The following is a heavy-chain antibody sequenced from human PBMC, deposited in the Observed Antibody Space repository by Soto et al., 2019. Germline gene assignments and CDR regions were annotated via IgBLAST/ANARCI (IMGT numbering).Heavy chain of an antibody. CDR2: IYYSGST. V-gene: IGHV4-61*01. Sequence: PSETLPLTCTVSGGSVSSGSYYWSWIRQPPGKGLEWIGYIYYSGSTNYNPSLKSRVTISVDTSKNQFSLKLRSVTAADTAVYYCVRQVYSYGSSDFDHWGQGTLDTVSS. D-gene: IGHD5-18*01. CDR1: GGSVSSGSYY. CDR3: VRQVYSYGSSDFDH. J-gene: IGHJ4*02.